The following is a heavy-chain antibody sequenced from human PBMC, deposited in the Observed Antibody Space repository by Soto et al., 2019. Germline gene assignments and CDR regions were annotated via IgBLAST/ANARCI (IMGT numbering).Heavy chain of an antibody. CDR3: ARERNYYDSSGYHDY. CDR2: IIPIFGTA. Sequence: ASVKVSCKASGGTFSSYAISWVRQAPGQGLEWMGGIIPIFGTANYAQKFQGRVTITADESTSTAYMELSSLRSEDTAVYYCARERNYYDSSGYHDYWGQGTLVTVSS. D-gene: IGHD3-22*01. CDR1: GGTFSSYA. V-gene: IGHV1-69*13. J-gene: IGHJ4*02.